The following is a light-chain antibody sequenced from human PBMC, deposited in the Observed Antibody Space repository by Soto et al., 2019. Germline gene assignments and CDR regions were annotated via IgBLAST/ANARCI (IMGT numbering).Light chain of an antibody. Sequence: EMGLTQSPGTLSFSPGERATLSCRASQSVSSSYLAWYQQKPGQAPRLLIYGASSRATGIPARFSVSGSGTDFTLTISRLEPEDFAVYYCQQYGSSRTFGQGTKVEIK. J-gene: IGKJ1*01. CDR3: QQYGSSRT. CDR2: GAS. CDR1: QSVSSSY. V-gene: IGKV3-20*01.